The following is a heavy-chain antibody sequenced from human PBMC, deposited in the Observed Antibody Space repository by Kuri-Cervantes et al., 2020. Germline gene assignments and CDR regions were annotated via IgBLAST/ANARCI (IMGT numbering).Heavy chain of an antibody. J-gene: IGHJ4*02. V-gene: IGHV4-34*01. D-gene: IGHD6-19*01. Sequence: ESLKISCAASGFTVSSNPMNWVRQAPGKGLEWIGEINHSGSTNYNPSLKSRITISVDTSKNQFSLKLSSVTAADTAVYYCARAKQWLRSLDYWGQGTLVTVS. CDR3: ARAKQWLRSLDY. CDR1: GFTVSSNP. CDR2: INHSGST.